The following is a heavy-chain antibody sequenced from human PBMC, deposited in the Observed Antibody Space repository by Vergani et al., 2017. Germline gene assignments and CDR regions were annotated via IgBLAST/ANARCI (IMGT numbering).Heavy chain of an antibody. J-gene: IGHJ2*01. D-gene: IGHD3-10*01. Sequence: QVQLQESGPGLVKPSETLSLTCTVSGGSISSYYWSWIRQPPGKGLEWIGEINHSGSTKYNPSLKSRVTISVDTSKNQFSLKLSSVTAADTAVYYCARAGSYWYFDLWGRGTLVTVSS. CDR2: INHSGST. CDR1: GGSISSYY. CDR3: ARAGSYWYFDL. V-gene: IGHV4-34*01.